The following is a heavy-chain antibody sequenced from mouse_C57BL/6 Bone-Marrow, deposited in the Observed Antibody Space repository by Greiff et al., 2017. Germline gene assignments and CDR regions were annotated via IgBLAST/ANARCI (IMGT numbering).Heavy chain of an antibody. CDR3: TRVGLDY. J-gene: IGHJ4*01. CDR2: IDPENGDT. Sequence: VQLQQSGAELVRPGASVKLSCTASGFNIKDDYMHWVKQRPEQGLEWIGWIDPENGDTEYASKFQGKAPITADTSSNTAYLQLSSLTSEDTAVYYCTRVGLDYWGQGTSVTVSS. D-gene: IGHD1-1*01. CDR1: GFNIKDDY. V-gene: IGHV14-4*01.